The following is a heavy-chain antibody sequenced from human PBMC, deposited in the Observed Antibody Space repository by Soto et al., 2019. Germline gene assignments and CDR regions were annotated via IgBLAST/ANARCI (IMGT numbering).Heavy chain of an antibody. D-gene: IGHD3-10*01. Sequence: ASVKVSCKASGYTFTSYYMHWVRQAPGQGLEWMGIINPRGGSTRSAQNFQGRVTMTRDTSTSTVYMELSSLRSEDTAVYYCARFAARGVINPLGYWGQGTLVTVSS. V-gene: IGHV1-46*01. CDR1: GYTFTSYY. CDR3: ARFAARGVINPLGY. J-gene: IGHJ4*02. CDR2: INPRGGST.